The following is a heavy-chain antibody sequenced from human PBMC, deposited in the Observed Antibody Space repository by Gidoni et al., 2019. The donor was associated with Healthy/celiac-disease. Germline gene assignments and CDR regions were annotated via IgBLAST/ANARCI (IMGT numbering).Heavy chain of an antibody. CDR3: ARDGPAANDHYYYYGMDV. CDR1: GYTFPSYG. Sequence: QVQLVQSGAAVKKPGSSVQVSCKASGYTFPSYGLSWVRQAPGQGLEWMGWISAYNGNTNYAKKIQGRVTMTTDTATSTAYMELRSLRSDDTAVYYCARDGPAANDHYYYYGMDVWGQGTTVTVSS. CDR2: ISAYNGNT. D-gene: IGHD2-2*01. J-gene: IGHJ6*02. V-gene: IGHV1-18*04.